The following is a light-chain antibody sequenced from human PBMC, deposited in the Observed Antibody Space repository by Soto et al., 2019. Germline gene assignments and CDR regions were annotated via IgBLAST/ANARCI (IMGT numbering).Light chain of an antibody. CDR3: GTWDTTLSAGV. J-gene: IGLJ2*01. V-gene: IGLV1-51*01. Sequence: QSVLTQPPSVSAAPGQKVTISCSGSSSNIGNNYISWYQQVPGKVPKLLIYDNHKRPSGIPDRFSGPKSGTSATLAITGLQAGDEADYYCGTWDTTLSAGVFGVGTKLTVL. CDR2: DNH. CDR1: SSNIGNNY.